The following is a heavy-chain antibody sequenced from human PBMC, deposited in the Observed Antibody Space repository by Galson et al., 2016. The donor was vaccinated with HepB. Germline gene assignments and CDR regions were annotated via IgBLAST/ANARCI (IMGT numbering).Heavy chain of an antibody. CDR2: ISGGGDSI. J-gene: IGHJ3*02. V-gene: IGHV3-21*01. D-gene: IGHD3-10*02. CDR1: GFPLNSFRTFT. Sequence: SLRLSCATSGFPLNSFRTFTFYWVRQASGRGLEWVSSISGGGDSIHYADSSRGRVTISRDNTRESVSLHMRSLRAEDTAVYYCARVMWGCGGDCSGAFDIWGQGTRVTVSS. CDR3: ARVMWGCGGDCSGAFDI.